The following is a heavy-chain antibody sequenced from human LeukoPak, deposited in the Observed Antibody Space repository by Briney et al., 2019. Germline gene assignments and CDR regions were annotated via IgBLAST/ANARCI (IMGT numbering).Heavy chain of an antibody. CDR2: INPNSGGT. D-gene: IGHD1-26*01. CDR3: ARDLSGSYSFDY. Sequence: GASVKVSCKVSGYTLTELSMHWVRQAPGQGLEWMGWINPNSGGTNYAQKFQGRVTMTRDTSISTAYMELSRLRSDDTAVYYCARDLSGSYSFDYWGQGTLVTVSS. V-gene: IGHV1-2*02. CDR1: GYTLTELS. J-gene: IGHJ4*02.